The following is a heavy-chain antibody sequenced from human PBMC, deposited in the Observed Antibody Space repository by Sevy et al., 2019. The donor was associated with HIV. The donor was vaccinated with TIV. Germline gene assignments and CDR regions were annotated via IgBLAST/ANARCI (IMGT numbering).Heavy chain of an antibody. J-gene: IGHJ5*02. Sequence: SETLSLTCAVYGGSFSGYYWSWIRQPPGKGLEWIGEINHSGSTNYNPPLKSRVTISVDTSKNQFSLKLSSVTAADTAVYYCARGIAAAEFPTVKENWFDPWGQGTLVTVSS. CDR2: INHSGST. V-gene: IGHV4-34*01. CDR1: GGSFSGYY. D-gene: IGHD6-13*01. CDR3: ARGIAAAEFPTVKENWFDP.